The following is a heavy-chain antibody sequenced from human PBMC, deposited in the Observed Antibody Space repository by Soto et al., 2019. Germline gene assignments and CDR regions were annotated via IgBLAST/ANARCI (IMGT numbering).Heavy chain of an antibody. D-gene: IGHD2-2*02. J-gene: IGHJ6*02. Sequence: SVKVSCKXSGGTFSSYAISWVRQAPGQGLEWMGGIIPIFGTANYAQKFQGRVTITADESTSTAYMELSSLRSEDTAVYYCAREGYCSSTSCYTAHYYYYGMDVWGQGTTVTVS. V-gene: IGHV1-69*13. CDR1: GGTFSSYA. CDR3: AREGYCSSTSCYTAHYYYYGMDV. CDR2: IIPIFGTA.